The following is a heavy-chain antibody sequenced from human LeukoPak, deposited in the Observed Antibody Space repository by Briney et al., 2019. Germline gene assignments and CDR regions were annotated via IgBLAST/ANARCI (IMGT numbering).Heavy chain of an antibody. CDR1: GGSFSGYY. D-gene: IGHD1-14*01. CDR3: ARRRLTSYLPPAGLTRYYFDY. V-gene: IGHV4-34*01. CDR2: INHSGST. Sequence: SETLSLTCAVFGGSFSGYYWSWIRQPPGKGLEWIGEINHSGSTNYNPSLKSRVTISVDTSKNQFSLKLSSVTAADTAVYYCARRRLTSYLPPAGLTRYYFDYWGQGTLVTVSS. J-gene: IGHJ4*02.